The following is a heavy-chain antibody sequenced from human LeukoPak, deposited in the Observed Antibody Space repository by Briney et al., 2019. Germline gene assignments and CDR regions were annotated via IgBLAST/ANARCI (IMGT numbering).Heavy chain of an antibody. CDR3: AGVGGYSYGSFDY. J-gene: IGHJ4*02. CDR1: GCSISSYY. D-gene: IGHD5-18*01. Sequence: SETLTLTCTASGCSISSYYWSWIRQPPGKGLEWMGNIYYSGSTKYNPSPNTRVTISVAPSKNQYSLKLSSVTAADTAVYYCAGVGGYSYGSFDYWGQGTLVTVSS. CDR2: IYYSGST. V-gene: IGHV4-59*01.